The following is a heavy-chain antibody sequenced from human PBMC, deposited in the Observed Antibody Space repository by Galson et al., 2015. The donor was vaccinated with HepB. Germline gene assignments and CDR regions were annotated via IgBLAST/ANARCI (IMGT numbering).Heavy chain of an antibody. D-gene: IGHD3-10*01. CDR2: INSDGSST. V-gene: IGHV3-74*01. CDR3: AMGGLFSVREVA. J-gene: IGHJ5*02. CDR1: GVTFSSYW. Sequence: SLRLSCAASGVTFSSYWMHWVRQAPGKGLVCVSRINSDGSSTSYADSVKGRFTISRDNAENTLFLQMNSLRAEDTAVYYCAMGGLFSVREVAWGQGTEVTVSS.